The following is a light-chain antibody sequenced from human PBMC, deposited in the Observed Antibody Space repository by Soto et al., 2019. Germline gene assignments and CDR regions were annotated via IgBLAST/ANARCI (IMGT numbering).Light chain of an antibody. V-gene: IGLV2-8*01. CDR1: SSDVGGYNY. J-gene: IGLJ2*01. CDR3: SSFAGGGNPVL. Sequence: QSALTQPPSASGSLGQSVTISCTGTSSDVGGYNYVSWHQQHPGKAPKVMIYEVTKRPPGVPDRFSGSKSGNTASLTVSGLQAGDEADDYCSSFAGGGNPVLLGGGTKVTVL. CDR2: EVT.